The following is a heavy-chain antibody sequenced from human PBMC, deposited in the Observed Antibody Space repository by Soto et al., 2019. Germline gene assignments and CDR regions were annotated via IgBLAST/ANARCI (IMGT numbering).Heavy chain of an antibody. V-gene: IGHV3-21*01. J-gene: IGHJ4*02. CDR2: ISSSSSYI. D-gene: IGHD3-22*01. Sequence: PGGSLRLSCAASGFTFSSYSMNWVRRAPGKGLEWVSSISSSSSYIYYADSVKGRFTISRDNAKNSLYLQMNSLRAEDTAVYYCARDPFTMIVVVTPCLDYWGQGTLVTVSS. CDR1: GFTFSSYS. CDR3: ARDPFTMIVVVTPCLDY.